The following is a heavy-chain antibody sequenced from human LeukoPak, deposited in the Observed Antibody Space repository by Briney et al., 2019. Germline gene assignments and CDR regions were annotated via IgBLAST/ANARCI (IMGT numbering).Heavy chain of an antibody. Sequence: GGSLRLSCAASGFTFSSYEMNWVRQAPGKGLEWVSYISSSGSTIYYADSVKGRFTISRDNAKNSLYLQMNSLRVEDTAVHYCARCTTGRTFGSLREIKRSREIDYWGQGTLVTVSS. V-gene: IGHV3-48*03. CDR1: GFTFSSYE. D-gene: IGHD1-1*01. CDR2: ISSSGSTI. CDR3: ARCTTGRTFGSLREIKRSREIDY. J-gene: IGHJ4*02.